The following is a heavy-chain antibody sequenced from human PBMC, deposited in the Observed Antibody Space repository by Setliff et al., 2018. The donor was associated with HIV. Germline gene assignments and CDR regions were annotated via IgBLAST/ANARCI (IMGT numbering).Heavy chain of an antibody. V-gene: IGHV4-31*03. J-gene: IGHJ4*02. D-gene: IGHD6-13*01. CDR1: GGSISSGGYY. Sequence: SETLSLTCTVSGGSISSGGYYWNWIRQHPGKGLEWIGYIYYSGSTYYNPSLKSRVTISVDTSKNQFSLKLSSVTAADTAVYYCARDQFQGAAAGTVPPDYWGQGTLVTVSS. CDR3: ARDQFQGAAAGTVPPDY. CDR2: IYYSGST.